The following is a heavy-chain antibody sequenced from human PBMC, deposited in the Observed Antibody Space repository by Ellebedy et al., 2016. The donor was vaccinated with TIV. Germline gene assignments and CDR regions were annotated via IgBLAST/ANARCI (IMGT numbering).Heavy chain of an antibody. Sequence: GESLKISCAASGFTFSNYGMHWVRQAPGKGLEWVALIWSDGSNKYYADSVKGRFTISRDNSKNTLSLQMDSLRDEDTAVYYCARAIVYYYYGMDVWGPGTTVTVSS. D-gene: IGHD3-16*02. CDR1: GFTFSNYG. V-gene: IGHV3-33*01. J-gene: IGHJ6*02. CDR3: ARAIVYYYYGMDV. CDR2: IWSDGSNK.